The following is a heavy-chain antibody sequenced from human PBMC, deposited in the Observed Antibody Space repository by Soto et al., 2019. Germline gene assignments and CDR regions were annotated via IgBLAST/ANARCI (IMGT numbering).Heavy chain of an antibody. Sequence: SETLSLTCTVSGDSIRTLYYWSWIRQTPGKGLEWIGHIHHSGGTSYNPSLKSLVAISVDTSKNQFSLKVDSVTAADTAVYYCARPHGGSSGWDNWFDPWGQGTLVTVSS. J-gene: IGHJ5*02. D-gene: IGHD6-25*01. V-gene: IGHV4-59*01. CDR2: IHHSGGT. CDR1: GDSIRTLYY. CDR3: ARPHGGSSGWDNWFDP.